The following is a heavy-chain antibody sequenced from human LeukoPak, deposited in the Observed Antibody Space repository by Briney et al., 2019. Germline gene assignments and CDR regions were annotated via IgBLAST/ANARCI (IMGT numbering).Heavy chain of an antibody. V-gene: IGHV3-30*02. CDR1: GFTFSSYS. Sequence: GGSLRLSCTASGFTFSSYSIHWVRQAPGKGLQWVAFIRYDESTQYYADSVKGRFTISRDNSKNTLYLQMNSLRAEDTAVYYCAKDPSAYYDILTGYSYWGQGTLVTVSS. CDR2: IRYDESTQ. J-gene: IGHJ4*02. D-gene: IGHD3-9*01. CDR3: AKDPSAYYDILTGYSY.